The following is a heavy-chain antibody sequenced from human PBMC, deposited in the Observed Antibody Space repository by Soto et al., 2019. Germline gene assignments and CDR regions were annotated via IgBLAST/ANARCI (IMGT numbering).Heavy chain of an antibody. V-gene: IGHV3-15*01. CDR3: TTNDYAGFGELLSIDY. J-gene: IGHJ4*02. D-gene: IGHD3-10*01. CDR2: IKSKTDGGTT. Sequence: PGGSLRLSCAASGFTFSNAWMSWVRQAPGKGLEWVGRIKSKTDGGTTDYAAPVKGRFTISRDDSKNTLYLQMNSLKTEDTAVYYCTTNDYAGFGELLSIDYWGQGTLVTVSS. CDR1: GFTFSNAW.